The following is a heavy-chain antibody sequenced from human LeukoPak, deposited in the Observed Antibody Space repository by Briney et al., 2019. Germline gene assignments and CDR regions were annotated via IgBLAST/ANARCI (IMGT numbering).Heavy chain of an antibody. V-gene: IGHV4-59*01. J-gene: IGHJ3*02. CDR3: ARGGHGGATGQGLVLFHI. CDR2: IYYSGST. D-gene: IGHD6-19*01. CDR1: GGSISSYY. Sequence: SETLSLTCTVSGGSISSYYWSWIRQPPGKGLEWIGYIYYSGSTNYNPSLKSRVTISVDTSKNQFSLKLSSVTAADTAVYYCARGGHGGATGQGLVLFHIWGEKTMVTVSS.